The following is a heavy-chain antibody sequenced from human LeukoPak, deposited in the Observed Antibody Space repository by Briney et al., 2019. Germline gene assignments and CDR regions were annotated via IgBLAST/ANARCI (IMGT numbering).Heavy chain of an antibody. V-gene: IGHV3-30*04. J-gene: IGHJ6*04. Sequence: SGGSLGLSCAASGFNFSSYAMHWVRPAPGKGLEWVAVISYDGSNKYYADSVKGRFTISRENSKNTLYLQMNSLRAEDTAVYYCARDTFDWLSRLYYYDGMDVWGKGTTVTVSS. CDR1: GFNFSSYA. CDR2: ISYDGSNK. CDR3: ARDTFDWLSRLYYYDGMDV. D-gene: IGHD3-9*01.